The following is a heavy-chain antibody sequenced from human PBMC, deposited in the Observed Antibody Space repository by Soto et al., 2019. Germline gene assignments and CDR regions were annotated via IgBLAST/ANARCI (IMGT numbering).Heavy chain of an antibody. V-gene: IGHV4-39*01. D-gene: IGHD5-18*01. J-gene: IGHJ4*02. CDR3: ASIYRFFEFDY. Sequence: PSETLSLTCTVSGGSISSSSYYWGWIRQPPGKGLEWIGSIYYSGSTYYNPSLKSRVTISVDTSKNQFSLKLSSVTAADTAVYYCASIYRFFEFDYWGQGTLVTVSS. CDR2: IYYSGST. CDR1: GGSISSSSYY.